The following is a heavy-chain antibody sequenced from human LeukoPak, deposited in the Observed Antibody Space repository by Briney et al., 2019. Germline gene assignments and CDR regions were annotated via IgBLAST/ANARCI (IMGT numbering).Heavy chain of an antibody. V-gene: IGHV1-46*01. D-gene: IGHD3-9*01. CDR2: INPSGGST. CDR3: ARDYDILTGNSDAFDI. CDR1: GYTFTSYY. J-gene: IGHJ3*02. Sequence: ASVKVSCKASGYTFTSYYMHWVRQAPGQGLEWMGIINPSGGSTSYAQKFQGRVTMTRDTCTSTVYMELSSLRSEDTAVYYCARDYDILTGNSDAFDIWGQGTMVTVSS.